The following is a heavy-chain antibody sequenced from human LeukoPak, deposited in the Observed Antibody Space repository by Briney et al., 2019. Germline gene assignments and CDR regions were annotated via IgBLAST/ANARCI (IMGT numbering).Heavy chain of an antibody. CDR2: FYIGGST. Sequence: GGSLRLSCAASGFTVSSNYMSWVRQAPGKGLEWVSVFYIGGSTYYADSVKGRFTISTDNSKNTLYLQMNSLRAEDTAVYYCAKDPERIWFGESITLDYWGQGTLVTVSS. J-gene: IGHJ4*02. D-gene: IGHD3-10*01. CDR1: GFTVSSNY. V-gene: IGHV3-53*01. CDR3: AKDPERIWFGESITLDY.